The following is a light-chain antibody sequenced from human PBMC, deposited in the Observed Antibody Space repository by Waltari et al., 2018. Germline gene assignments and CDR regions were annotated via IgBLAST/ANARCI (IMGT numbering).Light chain of an antibody. CDR2: DVF. J-gene: IGLJ2*01. V-gene: IGLV2-14*03. Sequence: QSALTQPASVSGSPGQSITISCTGSSSDIGRYNFVSWYQQHPGKAPKLILYDVFNLPSGVSNRVSGSKSGNTASLTISGLQPEDETDYYCSSHTTSNTLIFGGGTRVTVL. CDR1: SSDIGRYNF. CDR3: SSHTTSNTLI.